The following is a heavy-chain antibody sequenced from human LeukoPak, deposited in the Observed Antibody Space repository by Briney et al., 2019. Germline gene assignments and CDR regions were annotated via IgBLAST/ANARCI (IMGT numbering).Heavy chain of an antibody. CDR1: GYTFTSYD. J-gene: IGHJ6*03. Sequence: ASVKVSCKASGYTFTSYDISWVRQAPGQGLEWMGWISAYNGNTNYAQKFQGRVTMTTDTSTSTANMELRSLRSDDTAVYYCARGAIFGYYMDVWGKGTTVTVSS. CDR3: ARGAIFGYYMDV. V-gene: IGHV1-18*01. CDR2: ISAYNGNT. D-gene: IGHD3-3*01.